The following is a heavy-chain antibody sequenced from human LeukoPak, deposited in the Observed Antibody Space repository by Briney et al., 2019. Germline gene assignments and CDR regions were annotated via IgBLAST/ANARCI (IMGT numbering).Heavy chain of an antibody. J-gene: IGHJ5*02. D-gene: IGHD2-8*01. V-gene: IGHV3-30*09. CDR3: VRVSGFCTNGVCPSFDP. Sequence: GRSLRLSCAAPGFTFTNYAMNWVRQAPGKGLEWVATVSYDGTDTSYADSVKGRFAIFRDNSKNTLYLQMNSLRTEDTAVYYCVRVSGFCTNGVCPSFDPWGQGTLVTVSS. CDR1: GFTFTNYA. CDR2: VSYDGTDT.